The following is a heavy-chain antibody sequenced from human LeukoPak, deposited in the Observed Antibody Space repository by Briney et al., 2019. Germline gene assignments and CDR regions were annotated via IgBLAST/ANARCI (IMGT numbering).Heavy chain of an antibody. CDR1: GFTFSSYS. Sequence: GGSLRLSCAASGFTFSSYSMNWVRQAPGKGLEWVSSISSSSYIYYADSVKGRFTISRDNAKNSLYLQMNSLRAEDTAVYYCARYSVVVTAKDYWGQGTLVTVSS. CDR3: ARYSVVVTAKDY. CDR2: ISSSSYI. V-gene: IGHV3-21*01. J-gene: IGHJ4*02. D-gene: IGHD2-21*02.